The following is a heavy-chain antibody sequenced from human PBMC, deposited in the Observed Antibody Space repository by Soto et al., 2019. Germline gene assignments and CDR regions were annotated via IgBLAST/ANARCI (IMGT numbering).Heavy chain of an antibody. Sequence: GGSLRLSCAASGFTFSDYYMSWIRQAPGKGLEWLSYISSSSSYTNYADSVEGRFTISRDNAKNSLYLQMNNLRAEDTAVYYCARVPYFYSSGTDYGMDVWGQGTTVTVSS. CDR2: ISSSSSYT. D-gene: IGHD3-10*01. V-gene: IGHV3-11*06. CDR3: ARVPYFYSSGTDYGMDV. J-gene: IGHJ6*02. CDR1: GFTFSDYY.